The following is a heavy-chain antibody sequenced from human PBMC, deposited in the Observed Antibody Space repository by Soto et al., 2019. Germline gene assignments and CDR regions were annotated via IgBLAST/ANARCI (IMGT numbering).Heavy chain of an antibody. CDR1: GGSISSSSYY. J-gene: IGHJ4*02. V-gene: IGHV4-39*01. D-gene: IGHD2-2*02. Sequence: SETLSLTCTVSGGSISSSSYYWGWIRQPPGKGLEWIGSIYYSGSTYYNPSLKSRITISVDTSKNQFSLSLNSVTAADTAVYYCASDTHFAYWGQGTLVTVSS. CDR2: IYYSGST. CDR3: ASDTHFAY.